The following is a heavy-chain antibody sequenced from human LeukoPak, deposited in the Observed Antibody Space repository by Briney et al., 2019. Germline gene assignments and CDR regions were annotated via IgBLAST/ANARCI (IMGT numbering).Heavy chain of an antibody. V-gene: IGHV1-46*01. D-gene: IGHD3-22*01. CDR1: GYTFTSYG. Sequence: ASVKVSCKASGYTFTSYGISWVRQAPGQGLEWMGIINPSGGSTSYAQKFQGRVTMTRDTSTSTVYMELSSLRSEDTAVYYCARGGTDYYDSSGCFDYWGQGTLVTVSS. CDR2: INPSGGST. CDR3: ARGGTDYYDSSGCFDY. J-gene: IGHJ4*02.